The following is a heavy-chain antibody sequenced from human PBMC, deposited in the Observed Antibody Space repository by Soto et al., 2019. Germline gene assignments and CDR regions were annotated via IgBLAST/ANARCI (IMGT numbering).Heavy chain of an antibody. J-gene: IGHJ4*02. D-gene: IGHD1-7*01. CDR1: EFTVSNTY. CDR3: ATLREKLLDI. CDR2: IHSGGST. V-gene: IGHV3-66*01. Sequence: PGGSLRLSCAASEFTVSNTYMSWVRQAPGKGLEWVSLIHSGGSTYYADSVKGRFTISRDNSKNTLYLQMNSLRAEDTAVYYCATLREKLLDIWGQGTLVTVSS.